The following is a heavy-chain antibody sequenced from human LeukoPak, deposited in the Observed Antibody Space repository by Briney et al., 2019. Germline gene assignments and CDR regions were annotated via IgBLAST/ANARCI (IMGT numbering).Heavy chain of an antibody. CDR2: INPNSGGT. D-gene: IGHD2-2*01. CDR1: GYTFTGYY. V-gene: IGHV1-2*02. CDR3: ARPAQGEEGFDY. Sequence: ASVKVSCKASGYTFTGYYMHWVRQAPGQGLEWMGWINPNSGGTNYAQKFQGRVTMTRNTSISTAYMELSSLRSEDTAVYYCARPAQGEEGFDYWGQGTLVTVSS. J-gene: IGHJ4*02.